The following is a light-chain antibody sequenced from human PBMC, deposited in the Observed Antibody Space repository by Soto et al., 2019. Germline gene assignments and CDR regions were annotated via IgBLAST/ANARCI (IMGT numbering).Light chain of an antibody. Sequence: DIQITQSPSTLSASVGDRVTITCRASQSISSWLAWYQQKPGKAPKLLIYKASSLESGAPSRFSGSGSGTEFTLTISSLQPDDFATYYCQQYNSLWTFGRGTKVESK. CDR1: QSISSW. V-gene: IGKV1-5*03. CDR2: KAS. J-gene: IGKJ1*01. CDR3: QQYNSLWT.